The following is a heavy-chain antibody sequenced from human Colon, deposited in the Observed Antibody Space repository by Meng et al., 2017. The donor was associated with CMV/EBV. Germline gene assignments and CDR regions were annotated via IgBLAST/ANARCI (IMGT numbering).Heavy chain of an antibody. CDR3: ASLVAAGTWRWIDP. Sequence: GEPGGSGGGLFKPGGSLRLSCAASGFTFSSYTMNWVRQAPGKGLEWVSSISSSSSHIYYADSVKGRFTISRDNAKNSLYLQMNSLRAEDTAVYYCASLVAAGTWRWIDPWGQGTLVTVSS. D-gene: IGHD6-13*01. CDR1: GFTFSSYT. V-gene: IGHV3-21*06. J-gene: IGHJ5*02. CDR2: ISSSSSHI.